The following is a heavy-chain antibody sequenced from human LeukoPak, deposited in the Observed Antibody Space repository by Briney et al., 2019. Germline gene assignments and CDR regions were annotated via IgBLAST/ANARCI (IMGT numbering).Heavy chain of an antibody. D-gene: IGHD2-21*02. J-gene: IGHJ3*02. CDR1: GFTFDDYA. Sequence: GGSLRLSCAASGFTFDDYAVHWVRQAPGKGLEWVSGISWNSGSIGYADSVKGRFTISRDNAKNSLYLQMNSLRAEDTALYYCAKDMYVVVTAGFDIWGQGTMVTVSS. V-gene: IGHV3-9*01. CDR3: AKDMYVVVTAGFDI. CDR2: ISWNSGSI.